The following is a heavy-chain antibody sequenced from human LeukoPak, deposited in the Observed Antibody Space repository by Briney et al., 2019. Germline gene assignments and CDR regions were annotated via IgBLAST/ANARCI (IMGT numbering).Heavy chain of an antibody. CDR2: ISGSGGST. D-gene: IGHD3-22*01. CDR1: GFTFSSYA. Sequence: GGSLRLPCAASGFTFSSYAMSWVRQAPGKGLEWVSAISGSGGSTYYADSVKGRFTISRDNSKNTLYLQMNSLRAEDTAVYYCAKDLSQTIVVVTHFDYWGQGTLVTVSS. J-gene: IGHJ4*02. V-gene: IGHV3-23*01. CDR3: AKDLSQTIVVVTHFDY.